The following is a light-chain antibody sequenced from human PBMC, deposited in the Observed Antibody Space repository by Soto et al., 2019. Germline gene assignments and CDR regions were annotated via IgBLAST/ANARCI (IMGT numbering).Light chain of an antibody. V-gene: IGKV1-39*01. CDR1: QMISRY. J-gene: IGKJ1*01. Sequence: DIQMTQSPSSLSAFVGDRVAITCQTSQMISRYLNWYHQKPGKAPKLLISAASRLQAGVPPRFIGSGSGTDYSLATTRLQPEDFGTYYCQQSHTTPSTFGQGTKVEVK. CDR3: QQSHTTPST. CDR2: AAS.